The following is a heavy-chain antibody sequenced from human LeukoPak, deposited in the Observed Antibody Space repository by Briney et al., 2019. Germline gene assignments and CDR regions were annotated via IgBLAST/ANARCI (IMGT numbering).Heavy chain of an antibody. CDR1: GFIFDDYA. J-gene: IGHJ3*02. CDR3: AKGIGPYYYDSSGYYLGDAFHT. V-gene: IGHV3-9*03. CDR2: ISWNGDSI. Sequence: GGSLRLSCAASGFIFDDYAMHWVRQAPRKGLEWVSGISWNGDSIGYADSVKGRFTISRDNAKNSLYLQMNSLRAEDMAFYYCAKGIGPYYYDSSGYYLGDAFHTWGQGTMVTVSS. D-gene: IGHD3-22*01.